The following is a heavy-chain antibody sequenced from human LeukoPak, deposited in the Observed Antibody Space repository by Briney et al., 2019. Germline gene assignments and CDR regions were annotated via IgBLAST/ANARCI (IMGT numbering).Heavy chain of an antibody. J-gene: IGHJ4*02. CDR3: ATSLDAPGNY. CDR1: GFTFRTSW. V-gene: IGHV3-7*01. CDR2: INKDARQT. Sequence: GGSLRLSCVVSGFTFRTSWMAWVRQAPGKGLEWLANINKDARQTYYVDTVKGRFTISRDNAENSLYLQMNSLRAEDTAVYYCATSLDAPGNYWGQGSLVTVSS. D-gene: IGHD3-9*01.